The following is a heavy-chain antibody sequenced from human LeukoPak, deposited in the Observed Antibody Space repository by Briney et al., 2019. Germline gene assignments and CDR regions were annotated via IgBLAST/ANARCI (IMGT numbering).Heavy chain of an antibody. J-gene: IGHJ4*02. Sequence: GGSLRLSCAASGFTFSSYAMRWARQAPGKRLEHVSGITASGANAYYVDSVRGRFTTSRDNSKNTLYLQMNSLRAEDTAIYYCARVMVSSGPADYWGQGTLVTVSS. V-gene: IGHV3-23*01. CDR3: ARVMVSSGPADY. D-gene: IGHD2-8*01. CDR2: ITASGANA. CDR1: GFTFSSYA.